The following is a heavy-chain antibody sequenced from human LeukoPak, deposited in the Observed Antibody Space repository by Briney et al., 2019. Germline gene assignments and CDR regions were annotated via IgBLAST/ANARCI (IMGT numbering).Heavy chain of an antibody. CDR3: AREWPCSSTSCYGDYFDY. D-gene: IGHD2-2*01. Sequence: SETLSLTCTVSGGSISSYYWSWIRQPPGKGLGWIGLTYYSGSTNYNPSLKSRVTMSVDTSKNQFSLKLSSVTAADTAVYYCAREWPCSSTSCYGDYFDYWGQGTLVTVSS. CDR2: TYYSGST. CDR1: GGSISSYY. V-gene: IGHV4-59*12. J-gene: IGHJ4*02.